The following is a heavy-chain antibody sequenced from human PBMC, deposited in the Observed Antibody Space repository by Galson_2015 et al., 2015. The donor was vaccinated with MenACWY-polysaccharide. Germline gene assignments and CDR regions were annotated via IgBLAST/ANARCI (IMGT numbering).Heavy chain of an antibody. CDR1: GFTFSNYA. J-gene: IGHJ5*02. V-gene: IGHV3-23*01. CDR2: IGGSGSNT. Sequence: LRLSCAASGFTFSNYAMSWVRQAPGKGLEWVSTIGGSGSNTHYADSVKGRFTISRDNSKNTLYLQMNSLRAEDTAVYYCAKDSTDFWSVAGRFDHWGQGTLVTVSS. CDR3: AKDSTDFWSVAGRFDH. D-gene: IGHD3-3*01.